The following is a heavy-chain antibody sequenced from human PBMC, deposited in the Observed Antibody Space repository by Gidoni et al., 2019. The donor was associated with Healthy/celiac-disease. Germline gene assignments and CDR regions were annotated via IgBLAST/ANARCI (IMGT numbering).Heavy chain of an antibody. CDR3: ARAYSSGWYTHPFFDY. CDR2: ISSSSSTI. V-gene: IGHV3-48*02. D-gene: IGHD6-19*01. CDR1: GFTFSSYS. Sequence: EVQLVESGGGLVQPGGSLRLSCAASGFTFSSYSMNWVRQAPGKGLEWVSYISSSSSTIYYADSVKGRFTISRDNAKNSLYLQMNSLRDEDTAVYYCARAYSSGWYTHPFFDYWGQGTLVTVSS. J-gene: IGHJ4*02.